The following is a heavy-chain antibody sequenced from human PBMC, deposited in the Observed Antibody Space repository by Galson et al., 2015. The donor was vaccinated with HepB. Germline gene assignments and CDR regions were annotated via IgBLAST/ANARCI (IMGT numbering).Heavy chain of an antibody. CDR2: IYSGGST. CDR3: ARGPSRPGDDWYFDL. D-gene: IGHD7-27*01. J-gene: IGHJ2*01. V-gene: IGHV3-66*01. Sequence: SLRLSCAASGFTVSSNYMSWVRQAPGKGLEWVSVIYSGGSTYYAVSVKGRFTISRDNSKNTLYLQMNSLRAEDTAVYYCARGPSRPGDDWYFDLWGRGTLVTVSS. CDR1: GFTVSSNY.